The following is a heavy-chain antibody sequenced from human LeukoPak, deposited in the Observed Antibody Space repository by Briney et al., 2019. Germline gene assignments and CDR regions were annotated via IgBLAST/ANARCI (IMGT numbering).Heavy chain of an antibody. V-gene: IGHV3-23*01. Sequence: QPGGSLRLPCAASGFTFSSYAMSWVRQAPGKGLEWVSAISGSGGSTYYADSVKGRFTISRDNSKNTLYLQMNSLRAEDTAVYYCAKAERTGYSSSWYLLKGSNWFDPWGQGTLVTVSS. CDR1: GFTFSSYA. D-gene: IGHD6-13*01. CDR2: ISGSGGST. J-gene: IGHJ5*02. CDR3: AKAERTGYSSSWYLLKGSNWFDP.